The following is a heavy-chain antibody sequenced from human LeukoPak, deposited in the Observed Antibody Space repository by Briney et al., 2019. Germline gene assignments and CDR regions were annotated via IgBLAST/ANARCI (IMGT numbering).Heavy chain of an antibody. D-gene: IGHD3-16*01. CDR2: ISYDGSNK. Sequence: PGGSLRLSCAASGFTFSSHWMHWVRQAPGKGLEWVAVISYDGSNKYYADSVKGRFTISRDNSKNTLYLQMNSLRAEDTAVYYCARSQGAAYGMDVWGQGTTVTVSS. V-gene: IGHV3-30*03. CDR3: ARSQGAAYGMDV. CDR1: GFTFSSHW. J-gene: IGHJ6*02.